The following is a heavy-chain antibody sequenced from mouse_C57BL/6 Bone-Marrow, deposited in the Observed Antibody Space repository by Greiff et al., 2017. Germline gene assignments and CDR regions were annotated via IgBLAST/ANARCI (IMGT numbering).Heavy chain of an antibody. J-gene: IGHJ2*01. D-gene: IGHD2-3*01. CDR2: IDPENGDT. Sequence: DVKLQESGAELVRPGASVKLSCTASGFNIKDDYMHWVKQRPEQGLEWIGWIDPENGDTEYASKFQGKATITADTSSNTAYLQLSSLTSEDTAVYYCTTWDGYYWGQGTTLTVSS. V-gene: IGHV14-4*01. CDR1: GFNIKDDY. CDR3: TTWDGYY.